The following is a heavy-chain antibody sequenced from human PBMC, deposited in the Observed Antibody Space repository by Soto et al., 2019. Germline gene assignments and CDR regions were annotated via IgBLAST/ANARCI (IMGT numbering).Heavy chain of an antibody. J-gene: IGHJ5*02. D-gene: IGHD3-3*01. V-gene: IGHV4-59*01. Sequence: PLETLPLTCTVSGGSSSSYYWSWIRQPTGKGLEWIGYIYYSGSTNYNPSLKSRVTISVDTSKNQFSLKLSSVTAADTAVYYCARGYYDFWSGYRNWFDPWGQGTLVTVSS. CDR3: ARGYYDFWSGYRNWFDP. CDR2: IYYSGST. CDR1: GGSSSSYY.